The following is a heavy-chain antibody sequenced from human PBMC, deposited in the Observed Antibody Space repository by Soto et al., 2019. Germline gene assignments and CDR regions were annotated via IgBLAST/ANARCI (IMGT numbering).Heavy chain of an antibody. V-gene: IGHV1-3*01. D-gene: IGHD1-26*01. Sequence: GASVKVSCKASGYTFTSYGISWVRQAPGQSLEWMGWIQGGNDNTYYSQRFQGRLTFTRDTSPGTTYMELSSLTSEDTAIYYCARDDSGYSGSHYIDYFNFWGQGTLVTVSS. CDR2: IQGGNDNT. CDR3: ARDDSGYSGSHYIDYFNF. J-gene: IGHJ4*02. CDR1: GYTFTSYG.